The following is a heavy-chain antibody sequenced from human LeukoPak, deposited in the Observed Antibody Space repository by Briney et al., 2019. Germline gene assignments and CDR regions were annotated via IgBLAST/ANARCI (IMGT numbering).Heavy chain of an antibody. J-gene: IGHJ4*02. CDR2: ISNNGGYT. D-gene: IGHD2-15*01. CDR3: AKQLGYCSDGSCYFPY. V-gene: IGHV3-23*01. CDR1: GFTFSDYY. Sequence: GGSLRLSCAASGFTFSDYYMSWIRQAPGKGLEWVSAISNNGGYTYYADSVQGRFTISRDNSKSTLCLQMNSLRAEDTAVYYCAKQLGYCSDGSCYFPYWGQGTLVTVSS.